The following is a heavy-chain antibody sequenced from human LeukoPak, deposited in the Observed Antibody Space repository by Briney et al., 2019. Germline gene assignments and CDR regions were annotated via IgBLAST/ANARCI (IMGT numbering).Heavy chain of an antibody. J-gene: IGHJ4*02. CDR2: INHSGST. CDR1: GGCFSGYY. V-gene: IGHV4-34*01. D-gene: IGHD2-21*01. CDR3: ASSRGRGSLWNC. Sequence: SQTLSLTCAVYGGCFSGYYWSWIRQPPGKRLEWIGEINHSGSTNYNPSLKRRVTISIDTSKNQFSLKLSSGPAADTAVYYCASSRGRGSLWNCWGQGTLVTVSS.